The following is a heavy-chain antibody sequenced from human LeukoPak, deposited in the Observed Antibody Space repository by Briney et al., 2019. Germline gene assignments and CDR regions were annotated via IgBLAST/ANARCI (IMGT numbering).Heavy chain of an antibody. D-gene: IGHD3-22*01. V-gene: IGHV3-23*01. CDR1: GFTFSSYA. CDR2: ISDIGDST. CDR3: AKEFYYDSSGTFDH. Sequence: GGSLRLSCAASGFTFSSYAMTWVRQAPGKGLEWVSSISDIGDSTYYADSVKGRFTISRDNSKNTLYLQMNSLRAEDTAVYYCAKEFYYDSSGTFDHWGQGTLVTVSS. J-gene: IGHJ4*02.